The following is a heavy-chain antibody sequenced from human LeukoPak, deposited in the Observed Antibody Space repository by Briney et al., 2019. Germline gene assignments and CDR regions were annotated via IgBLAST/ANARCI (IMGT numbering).Heavy chain of an antibody. CDR1: GYTFSNYD. CDR3: ARVDSTSPHELGY. D-gene: IGHD6-6*01. V-gene: IGHV1-46*01. J-gene: IGHJ4*02. CDR2: ITPSGGI. Sequence: ASVKVSCKASGYTFSNYDMNWVRQAPGQGLEWMGMITPSGGISYAQKFQGRVTMTRDMSTNTVYMELSSLRSEDTAVYYCARVDSTSPHELGYWGQGTLVTVSS.